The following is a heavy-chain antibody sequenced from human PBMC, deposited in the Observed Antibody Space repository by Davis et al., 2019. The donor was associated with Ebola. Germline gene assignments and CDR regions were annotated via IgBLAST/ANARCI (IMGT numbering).Heavy chain of an antibody. CDR1: GGSISSGDYY. CDR2: IYYSGST. D-gene: IGHD4-23*01. V-gene: IGHV4-30-4*01. J-gene: IGHJ5*02. Sequence: PSETLSLTCTVSGGSISSGDYYWSWIRQPPGKGLEWIGYIYYSGSTYYNPSLKSRVTISVDTSKNQFSLKLSSVTAADTAVYYCARGAVTVGFDPWGQGTLVTVSS. CDR3: ARGAVTVGFDP.